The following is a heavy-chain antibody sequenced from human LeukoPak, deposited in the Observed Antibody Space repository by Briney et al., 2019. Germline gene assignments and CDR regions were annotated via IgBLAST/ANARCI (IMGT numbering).Heavy chain of an antibody. D-gene: IGHD2-15*01. CDR1: GYTFTSYG. CDR2: ISAYNGST. CDR3: ARAVGDCSGGSCYTDY. Sequence: GASVKVSCKASGYTFTSYGISWVRQAPGQGLEWMGWISAYNGSTNYAQKLQGRVTMTTDTSTSTAYMELRSLRSDDTAVYYCARAVGDCSGGSCYTDYWGQGTLVTVSS. V-gene: IGHV1-18*01. J-gene: IGHJ4*02.